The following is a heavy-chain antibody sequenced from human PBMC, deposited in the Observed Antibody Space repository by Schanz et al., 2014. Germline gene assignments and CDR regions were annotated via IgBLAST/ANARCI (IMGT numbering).Heavy chain of an antibody. CDR3: AREVGLYDRGWFDP. CDR2: IIPILGIA. J-gene: IGHJ5*02. Sequence: QVQLVQSGAEVKKPGSSMKVSCKASGGTFSTYPINWLRQAPGQGLEWMGRIIPILGIANYAQNFQGRVTITADKSTSTAYMELSSLRSEDTAVYYCAREVGLYDRGWFDPWGQGTLVTVSS. D-gene: IGHD3-22*01. CDR1: GGTFSTYP. V-gene: IGHV1-69*04.